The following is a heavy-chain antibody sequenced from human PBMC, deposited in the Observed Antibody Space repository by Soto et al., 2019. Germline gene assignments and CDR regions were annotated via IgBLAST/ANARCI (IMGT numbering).Heavy chain of an antibody. Sequence: ASVKVSCKASGYTFTSYAMHWVRQAPGQRLEWMGWINAGNGNTKYSQKFQGRVTITRDTSASTAYMELSSLRSEDTAVYYCAREAQEQQLVGWFDPWAREPWSPSP. D-gene: IGHD6-13*01. CDR2: INAGNGNT. J-gene: IGHJ5*02. CDR3: AREAQEQQLVGWFDP. CDR1: GYTFTSYA. V-gene: IGHV1-3*01.